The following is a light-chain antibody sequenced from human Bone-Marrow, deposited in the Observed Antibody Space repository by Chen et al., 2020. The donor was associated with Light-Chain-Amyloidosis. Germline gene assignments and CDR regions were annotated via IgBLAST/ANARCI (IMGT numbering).Light chain of an antibody. V-gene: IGLV3-25*03. Sequence: SYELTQPPSVSVSPGLTARLTCSGDDLPTKYAYWYQQKPGQAPGLVIHRDTERPSGISERFSGSSSGTTATLTISGVQAEDEADYHCQSADSSGTYEVIFGGGTKLTVL. CDR3: QSADSSGTYEVI. CDR1: DLPTKY. CDR2: RDT. J-gene: IGLJ2*01.